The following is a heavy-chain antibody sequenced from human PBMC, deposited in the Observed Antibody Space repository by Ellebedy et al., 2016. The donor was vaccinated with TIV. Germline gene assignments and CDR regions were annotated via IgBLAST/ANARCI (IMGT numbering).Heavy chain of an antibody. CDR3: ATRGQSSGWFAD. Sequence: PGGSLRLSCATPGFIFRDYAISWVRQPPGEGLEWVSTISGRGESTFAADSVKGRFTISRDFSKRTVYLQMNSLRVEDTAVYFCATRGQSSGWFADWGQGTLVTVSS. V-gene: IGHV3-23*01. D-gene: IGHD3-22*01. CDR2: ISGRGEST. J-gene: IGHJ5*02. CDR1: GFIFRDYA.